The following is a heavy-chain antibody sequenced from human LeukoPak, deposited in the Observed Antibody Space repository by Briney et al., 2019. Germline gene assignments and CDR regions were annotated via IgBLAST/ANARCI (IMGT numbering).Heavy chain of an antibody. CDR3: ARTRGYSYGPDFDY. D-gene: IGHD5-18*01. Sequence: SGPTLVNPTQTLTLTCTFSGFSLRTSGMRVSWIRQPPGKALEWLARIDWDDDKFYSTSLKTRLTIPKDTSKNQVVLTMTNMDPVDTATYYCARTRGYSYGPDFDYWGQGTLVTVSS. CDR1: GFSLRTSGMR. CDR2: IDWDDDK. J-gene: IGHJ4*02. V-gene: IGHV2-70*04.